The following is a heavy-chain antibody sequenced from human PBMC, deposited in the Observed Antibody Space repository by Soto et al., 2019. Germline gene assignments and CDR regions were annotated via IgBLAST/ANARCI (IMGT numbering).Heavy chain of an antibody. J-gene: IGHJ6*02. V-gene: IGHV1-69*13. CDR2: IIPIFGTA. D-gene: IGHD6-13*01. CDR3: ASLGLGAYSSPSVGMDV. Sequence: SVKVSCKASGGTFSSYAISWVRQAPGQGLEWMGGIIPIFGTANYAQKFQGRVTITADESTSTAYMELSSLRSEDTAVYYCASLGLGAYSSPSVGMDVWGQGTTVTVSS. CDR1: GGTFSSYA.